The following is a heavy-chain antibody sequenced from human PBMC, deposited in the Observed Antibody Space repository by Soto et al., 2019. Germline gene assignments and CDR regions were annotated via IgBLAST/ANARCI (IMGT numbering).Heavy chain of an antibody. J-gene: IGHJ4*02. D-gene: IGHD3-22*01. CDR3: ARELNTETSAYYSFAY. CDR1: GYTFTAYG. Sequence: ASVKVSCKTSGYTFTAYGLAWLRQAPGQRPEWMGWVGTNNANTNYAQKFQGRVTMTSDRSTTTTYMELRSLRSDDTAVYYCARELNTETSAYYSFAYWGQGTLVTVYS. CDR2: VGTNNANT. V-gene: IGHV1-18*01.